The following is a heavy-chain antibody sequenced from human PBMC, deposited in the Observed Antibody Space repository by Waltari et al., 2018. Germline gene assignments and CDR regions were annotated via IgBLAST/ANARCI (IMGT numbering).Heavy chain of an antibody. CDR1: GLSLSRYW. CDR3: SRGSGQLGYIMDV. CDR2: ISSDGIRT. V-gene: IGHV3-74*01. D-gene: IGHD6-13*01. Sequence: EVQLVESGGGLVQPGGSLRLACAASGLSLSRYWMPWVRQVPGRGMAWVSRISSDGIRTTYADSVKGRFSIFRDNAKNTLYLHMNSLRADDTAVYFCSRGSGQLGYIMDVWGQGTTVTVSS. J-gene: IGHJ6*02.